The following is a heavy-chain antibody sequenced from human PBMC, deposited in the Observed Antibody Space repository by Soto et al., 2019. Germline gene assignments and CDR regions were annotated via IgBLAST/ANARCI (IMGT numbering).Heavy chain of an antibody. J-gene: IGHJ4*02. CDR2: IYNSGST. Sequence: PSETLSLTCSVSRGSITSSGYCWSWIRQHPGKGLEWIGDIYNSGSTHYNPSLKSRVSILLDTSNNQFSLKLTSVTAEDTAVYYCANGGIAAAAVVLAKLPDYWGQGTLVTVSS. V-gene: IGHV4-31*03. D-gene: IGHD6-13*01. CDR1: RGSITSSGYC. CDR3: ANGGIAAAAVVLAKLPDY.